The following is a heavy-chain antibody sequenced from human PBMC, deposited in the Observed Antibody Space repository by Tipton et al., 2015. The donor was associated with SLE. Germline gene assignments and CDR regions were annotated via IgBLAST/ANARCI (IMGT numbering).Heavy chain of an antibody. V-gene: IGHV3-30*04. CDR2: ISYDGSNK. CDR1: GFTFSSYD. J-gene: IGHJ4*02. Sequence: SLRLSCAASGFTFSSYDMHWVRQAPGKGLEWVAVISYDGSNKYYADSVKGRFTISRDNSKNTLYLHMNSLRVEDTAVYFCASELGQWAFDIWGQGSLVTVSS. CDR3: ASELGQWAFDI. D-gene: IGHD1-26*01.